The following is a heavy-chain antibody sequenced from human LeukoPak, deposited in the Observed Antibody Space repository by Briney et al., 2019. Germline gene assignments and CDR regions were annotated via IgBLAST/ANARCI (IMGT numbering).Heavy chain of an antibody. D-gene: IGHD6-13*01. CDR2: IHYSGGT. J-gene: IGHJ4*02. CDR1: GGSFSSYY. V-gene: IGHV4-59*08. CDR3: TRGLYSSTWPDY. Sequence: SETLSLTCTVSGGSFSSYYWSWIRQPPGEGLEWIGYIHYSGGTNYNPSLKSRVTISIDTSKNQLSLKLSSVTAADTAVYYCTRGLYSSTWPDYWGQGTLVTVSS.